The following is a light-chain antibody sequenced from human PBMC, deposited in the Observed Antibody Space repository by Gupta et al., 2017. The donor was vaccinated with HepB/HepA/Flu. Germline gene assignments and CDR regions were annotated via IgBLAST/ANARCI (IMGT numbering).Light chain of an antibody. V-gene: IGKV4-1*01. CDR2: WAS. Sequence: DTVMAQSPDSLAVSLGERATINCKSSQSLLYSSNNKNYLAWYQQKPGQPPKLIIYWASTRESGVPDRFSGSGSGTDFTLTISSLQAEDVAVYYCQQYDSIPRTFGQGTKVEIK. J-gene: IGKJ1*01. CDR3: QQYDSIPRT. CDR1: QSLLYSSNNKNY.